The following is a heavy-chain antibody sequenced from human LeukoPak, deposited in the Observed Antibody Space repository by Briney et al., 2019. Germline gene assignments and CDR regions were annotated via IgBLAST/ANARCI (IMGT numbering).Heavy chain of an antibody. V-gene: IGHV3-23*01. CDR1: GFTFSTYA. D-gene: IGHD5-18*01. CDR2: VSTSGGDT. Sequence: GGLRLSCAAPGFTFSTYAMSWVRQAPGKGLEWVSSVSTSGGDTYNADSVKGRFTISRDNSKNTLYLQMNSLRAEDTAVYYCGKGRTGYSYGYGIDSWGQGTLVTVSS. J-gene: IGHJ4*02. CDR3: GKGRTGYSYGYGIDS.